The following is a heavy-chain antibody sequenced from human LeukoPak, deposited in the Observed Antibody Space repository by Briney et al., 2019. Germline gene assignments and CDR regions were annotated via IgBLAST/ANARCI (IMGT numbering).Heavy chain of an antibody. CDR3: ARGGVYSTSAVDY. CDR2: ISSSGSTI. J-gene: IGHJ4*02. Sequence: GGSLRLSCAASGFTFSSYEMNWVRQAPGKGLEWVSYISSSGSTIYYADSVKGRFTISRDNAKNSLYLQMNSLRAEDTAVYYCARGGVYSTSAVDYWGQGTLVTVSS. D-gene: IGHD6-6*01. V-gene: IGHV3-48*03. CDR1: GFTFSSYE.